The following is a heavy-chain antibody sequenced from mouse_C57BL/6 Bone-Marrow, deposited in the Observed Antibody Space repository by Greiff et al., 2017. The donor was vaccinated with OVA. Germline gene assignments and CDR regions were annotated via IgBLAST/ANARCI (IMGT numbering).Heavy chain of an antibody. CDR2: IYPGSGST. J-gene: IGHJ4*01. D-gene: IGHD2-5*01. CDR1: GYTFTSYW. V-gene: IGHV1-55*01. CDR3: ARDHYSNFYYAMDY. Sequence: QVQLQQPGAELVKPGASVKMSCKASGYTFTSYWITWVKQRPGQGLEWIGDIYPGSGSTNYNEKFKSKATLTVDTSSSTAYMQLSSLTSEDSAFYYCARDHYSNFYYAMDYWGQGTSVTVSS.